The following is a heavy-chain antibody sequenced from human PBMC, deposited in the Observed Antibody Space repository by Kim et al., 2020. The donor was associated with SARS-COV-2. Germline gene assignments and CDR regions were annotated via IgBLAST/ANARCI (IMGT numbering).Heavy chain of an antibody. CDR1: GFTFSSYG. CDR3: AREPYYYDSSGYYPWYYYYDMDV. J-gene: IGHJ6*02. D-gene: IGHD3-22*01. Sequence: GGSLRLSCAASGFTFSSYGMHWVRQAPGKGLEWVAVIWYDGSNKYYADSVKGRFTISRDNSKNTLYLQMNSLRAEDTAVYYCAREPYYYDSSGYYPWYYYYDMDVWGQGNTVTVSS. V-gene: IGHV3-33*01. CDR2: IWYDGSNK.